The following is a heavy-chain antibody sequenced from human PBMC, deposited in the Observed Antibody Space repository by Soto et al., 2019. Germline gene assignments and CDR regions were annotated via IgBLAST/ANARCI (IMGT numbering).Heavy chain of an antibody. Sequence: PGGSLRLSCAASGFTFSNAWMSWVRQAPGKGLEWVGRIKSKTDGGTTDYAAPVKGRFTISRDDSKNTLYLQMNSLKTEDTAVYYCTTTGVRYGTDAFDIWGQGTMVTVSS. CDR1: GFTFSNAW. D-gene: IGHD7-27*01. CDR3: TTTGVRYGTDAFDI. CDR2: IKSKTDGGTT. V-gene: IGHV3-15*01. J-gene: IGHJ3*02.